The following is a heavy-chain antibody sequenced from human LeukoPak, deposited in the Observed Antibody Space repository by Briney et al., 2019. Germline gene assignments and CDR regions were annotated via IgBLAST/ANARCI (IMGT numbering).Heavy chain of an antibody. CDR1: GFTFSSYA. CDR3: AKGGGYNYGWFDY. Sequence: GGSLRLSCAASGFTFSSYAMSWVRQAPGKGLEWVSAISGSGGSTYYADSVKGRFTISRGSSKKTLYLQMNSLRAEDTAVYYCAKGGGYNYGWFDYWGQGTLVTVSS. V-gene: IGHV3-23*01. D-gene: IGHD5-18*01. CDR2: ISGSGGST. J-gene: IGHJ4*02.